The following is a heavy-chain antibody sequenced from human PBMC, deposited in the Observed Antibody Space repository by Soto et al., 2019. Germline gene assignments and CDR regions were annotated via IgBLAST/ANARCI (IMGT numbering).Heavy chain of an antibody. D-gene: IGHD6-13*01. CDR2: ISAYNGNT. Sequence: GASVKVSCKASGYTFTSYGISWVRQAPGQGLEWMGWISAYNGNTNYAQKLQGRVTMTTDTSTSTAYMELRSLRSDDTAVYYCARMIGIATAGYYYYYYMDVWGKGTTVTVSS. CDR1: GYTFTSYG. V-gene: IGHV1-18*01. J-gene: IGHJ6*03. CDR3: ARMIGIATAGYYYYYYMDV.